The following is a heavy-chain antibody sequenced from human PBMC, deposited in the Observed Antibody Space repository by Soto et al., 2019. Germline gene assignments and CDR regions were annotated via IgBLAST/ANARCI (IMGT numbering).Heavy chain of an antibody. J-gene: IGHJ6*03. D-gene: IGHD3-3*01. V-gene: IGHV1-46*03. Sequence: ASVKVSCKASGYTFTSYYMHWVRQAPGQGLEWMGIINPSGGSTSYAQKFQGRVTMTRDTSTSTVYMELSSLRSEDTAVYYCARDGAYYDVWSGSPAYMDVWGKGTTVTVSS. CDR2: INPSGGST. CDR3: ARDGAYYDVWSGSPAYMDV. CDR1: GYTFTSYY.